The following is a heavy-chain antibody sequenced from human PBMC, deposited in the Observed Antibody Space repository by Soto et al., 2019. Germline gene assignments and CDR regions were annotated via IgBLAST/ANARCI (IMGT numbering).Heavy chain of an antibody. CDR1: GYTFTTFG. V-gene: IGHV1-18*01. CDR2: ISAYNGYT. J-gene: IGHJ6*02. D-gene: IGHD3-3*01. Sequence: QVQLVQSGAEVKKPGASVKVSCKASGYTFTTFGISWVRQAPGQGLEWMGWISAYNGYTNYAQKLQGRVTMTTDTSTSTAYLELRSLRSDDTAVYYCARDPTIFGVVQNYGMDVWGQGTTVTVSS. CDR3: ARDPTIFGVVQNYGMDV.